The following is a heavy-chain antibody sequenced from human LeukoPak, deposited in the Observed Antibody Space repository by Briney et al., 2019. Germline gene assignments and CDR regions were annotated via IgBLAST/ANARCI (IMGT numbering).Heavy chain of an antibody. J-gene: IGHJ6*02. CDR1: GDSINSGDYQ. V-gene: IGHV4-61*08. D-gene: IGHD6-13*01. CDR3: ARAAAGTNYYYYYGMDV. Sequence: SETLSLTCTVSGDSINSGDYQWSWIRQPPGKGLEWIGYIYYSGSTNYNPSLKSRVTISVDTSKNQFSLKLTSVTAADTAVYYCARAAAGTNYYYYYGMDVWGQGTTVTVSS. CDR2: IYYSGST.